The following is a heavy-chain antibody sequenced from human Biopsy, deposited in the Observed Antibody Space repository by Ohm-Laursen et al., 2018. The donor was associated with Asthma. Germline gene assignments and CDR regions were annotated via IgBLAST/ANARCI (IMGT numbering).Heavy chain of an antibody. Sequence: ASVKVSCKASGYNFISFAIHWVRQAPGQRLEWMGWVNTGNGDTKYSQKFQGRVTITRDTSATTAYMELRSLRSEDTATYYCARTYFDFLTGQVKDVFGVWGQGTMVTVSS. V-gene: IGHV1-3*04. J-gene: IGHJ3*01. CDR3: ARTYFDFLTGQVKDVFGV. CDR1: GYNFISFA. CDR2: VNTGNGDT. D-gene: IGHD3-9*01.